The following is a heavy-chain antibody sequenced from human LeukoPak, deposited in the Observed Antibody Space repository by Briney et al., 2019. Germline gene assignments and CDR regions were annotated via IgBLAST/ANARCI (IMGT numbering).Heavy chain of an antibody. CDR2: IYYSGST. J-gene: IGHJ6*02. CDR3: ARDRDDFLSGSYYYYGMDV. Sequence: PSETLSLTCTVSGGSISSYYWSWIRQPPGKGLEWIEYIYYSGSTNYNPSLKSRVTISVDTSKNQFSLKLSSVTAADTAVYYCARDRDDFLSGSYYYYGMDVWGQGTTVTVSS. CDR1: GGSISSYY. D-gene: IGHD3-3*01. V-gene: IGHV4-59*01.